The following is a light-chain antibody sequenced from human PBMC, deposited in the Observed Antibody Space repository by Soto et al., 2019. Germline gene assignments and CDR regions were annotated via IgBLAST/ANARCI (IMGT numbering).Light chain of an antibody. J-gene: IGLJ1*01. CDR2: EVS. CDR3: SSYAGNNKPYV. CDR1: SSDVGGYNY. Sequence: QSVLTQPPSASGSPGQSVTISCTGTSSDVGGYNYVSWYQHHPGKAPKLMVSEVSKRPSGVPDRFSGSKSGNTASLTVSGLQAEEEADYYCSSYAGNNKPYVFGGGTKVTVL. V-gene: IGLV2-8*01.